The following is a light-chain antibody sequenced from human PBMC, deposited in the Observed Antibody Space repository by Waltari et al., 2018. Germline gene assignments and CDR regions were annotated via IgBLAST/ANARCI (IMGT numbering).Light chain of an antibody. CDR2: DST. J-gene: IGLJ6*01. V-gene: IGLV2-23*01. CDR1: SRDIGSYNL. CDR3: CAYAGSDTFI. Sequence: QSALTQPASMSGSPGQSITISCTGSSRDIGSYNLVSWFQQHPGKAPKPTIYDSTNRPPGVSDRFSASKSGSTASLTISGLQGEDEADYYCCAYAGSDTFIFGGGTQVTV.